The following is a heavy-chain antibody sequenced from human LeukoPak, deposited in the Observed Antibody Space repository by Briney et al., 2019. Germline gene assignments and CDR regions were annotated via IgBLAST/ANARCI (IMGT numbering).Heavy chain of an antibody. CDR2: IYTSGTT. J-gene: IGHJ4*02. Sequence: SETLSLTCTVSGASISGYYWSWIRQPAGKGLEWLGRIYTSGTTHDNPSLKSRVTMSVDTSKNQVSLKVSSVTAADTAVYYCARQDSKVGAYTGPYYFDYWGQGTLVTVSS. V-gene: IGHV4-4*07. CDR3: ARQDSKVGAYTGPYYFDY. D-gene: IGHD1-26*01. CDR1: GASISGYY.